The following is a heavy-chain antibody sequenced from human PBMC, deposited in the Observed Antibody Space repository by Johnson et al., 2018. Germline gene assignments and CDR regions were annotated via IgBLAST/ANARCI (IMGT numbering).Heavy chain of an antibody. Sequence: VQLVESGGGLVQXGGSXRLXCAASGFTFSNYWMHWVRQAPGKGLVWVSRINSDGSNTNYADSVKGRFTISRDNAKNTLYLQMNSLIAEETAVYYCTRQNSGYDWAQGDYYYGMDVWGQGTTVTVSS. V-gene: IGHV3-74*02. CDR2: INSDGSNT. J-gene: IGHJ6*02. CDR1: GFTFSNYW. D-gene: IGHD5-12*01. CDR3: TRQNSGYDWAQGDYYYGMDV.